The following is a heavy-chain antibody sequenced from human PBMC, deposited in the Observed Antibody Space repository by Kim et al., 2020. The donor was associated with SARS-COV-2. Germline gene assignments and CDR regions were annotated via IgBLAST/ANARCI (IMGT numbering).Heavy chain of an antibody. Sequence: SETLSLTCAVSGGSISSSNWWSWVRQPPGKGLEWIGEIYHSGSTNYNPSLKSRVTISVDKSKNQFSLKLSSVTAADTAVYYCASSPGLGSGGYYPYFDYWGQGTLVTVSS. V-gene: IGHV4-4*02. D-gene: IGHD3-10*01. CDR2: IYHSGST. CDR3: ASSPGLGSGGYYPYFDY. J-gene: IGHJ4*02. CDR1: GGSISSSNW.